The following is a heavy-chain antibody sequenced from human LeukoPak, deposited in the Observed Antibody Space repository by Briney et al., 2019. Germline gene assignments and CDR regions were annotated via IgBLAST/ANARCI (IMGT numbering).Heavy chain of an antibody. CDR1: GFTFSNAW. V-gene: IGHV3-15*01. Sequence: GGSLRLSCAASGFTFSNAWMSWVRQAPGKGLEWVGRIKSKTDGGTTEYAAPVKGRFTISRDDPKSTMYLQMNSLKTEDTAVYYCTTDNEVSSSSGHDYWGQGTLVTVSS. J-gene: IGHJ4*02. CDR3: TTDNEVSSSSGHDY. D-gene: IGHD6-6*01. CDR2: IKSKTDGGTT.